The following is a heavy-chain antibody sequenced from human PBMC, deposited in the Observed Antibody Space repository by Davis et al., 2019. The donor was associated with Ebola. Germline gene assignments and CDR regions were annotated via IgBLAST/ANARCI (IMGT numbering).Heavy chain of an antibody. Sequence: PSETLSLTCSVSGASMYSLYWHWIRQPPGKGLEWIGYVYFSGSSNYNPSPSSRVTISVDTSKSQFSLKVNSVSAADTAVYFCARGLRDGYNSYYLDYWGQGSLVTVSS. J-gene: IGHJ4*02. D-gene: IGHD5-24*01. CDR2: VYFSGSS. V-gene: IGHV4-59*11. CDR1: GASMYSLY. CDR3: ARGLRDGYNSYYLDY.